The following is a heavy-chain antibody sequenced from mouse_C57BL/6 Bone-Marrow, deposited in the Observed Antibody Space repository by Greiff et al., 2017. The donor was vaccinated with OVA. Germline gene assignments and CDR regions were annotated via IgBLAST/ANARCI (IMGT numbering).Heavy chain of an antibody. CDR1: GYAFTNYL. V-gene: IGHV1-54*01. J-gene: IGHJ2*01. CDR3: ARGGPPENYFDY. CDR2: INPGSGGT. Sequence: ESGAELVRPGTSVKVSCKASGYAFTNYLIEWVKQRPGQGLEWIGVINPGSGGTNYNEKFKGKATLTADKSSSTAYMQLSSLTSEDSAVYFCARGGPPENYFDYWGQGTTLTVSS.